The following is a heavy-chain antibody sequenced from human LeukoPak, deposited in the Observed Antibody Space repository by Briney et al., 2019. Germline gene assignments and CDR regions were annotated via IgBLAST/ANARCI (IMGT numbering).Heavy chain of an antibody. Sequence: GGSLRLSCAASGFTFSSYAMSWVRQAPGKGLEWVSAISGSGGSTYYADSVKGRFTISRDNSKNTLYLQMNSLRAEDTAVYCCAKLRSGSGSYFDYWGQGTLVTVSS. CDR1: GFTFSSYA. CDR3: AKLRSGSGSYFDY. J-gene: IGHJ4*02. CDR2: ISGSGGST. D-gene: IGHD3-10*01. V-gene: IGHV3-23*01.